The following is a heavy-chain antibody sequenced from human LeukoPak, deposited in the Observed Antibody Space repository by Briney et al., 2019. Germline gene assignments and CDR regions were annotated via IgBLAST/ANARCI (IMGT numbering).Heavy chain of an antibody. CDR1: GYTFTSYG. V-gene: IGHV1-18*01. J-gene: IGHJ4*02. D-gene: IGHD3-22*01. CDR2: ISAYNGNT. CDR3: ARVRPGGYYDSSGYYEIDY. Sequence: ASVKVSCQASGYTFTSYGISWVRQAPGQGLEWMGWISAYNGNTNYAQKLQGRVTMTTDTSTSTAYMELRSLRSDDTAVYYCARVRPGGYYDSSGYYEIDYWGQGTLVTVSS.